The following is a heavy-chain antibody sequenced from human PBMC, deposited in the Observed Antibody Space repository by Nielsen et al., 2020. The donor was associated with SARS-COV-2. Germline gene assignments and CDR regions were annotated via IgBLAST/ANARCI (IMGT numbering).Heavy chain of an antibody. V-gene: IGHV2-70*11. CDR1: GFPLSTSGMC. CDR2: IDWDDDK. Sequence: SGPMLVKLTQTLTLTCTFSGFPLSTSGMCVSWIRQPPGKALEWLARIDWDDDKYYSTSLKTRLTISKDTSKNQVVLTMTNMDPVDTATYYCARMYYDILTGYLDAFDIWGQGTMVTVSS. CDR3: ARMYYDILTGYLDAFDI. D-gene: IGHD3-9*01. J-gene: IGHJ3*02.